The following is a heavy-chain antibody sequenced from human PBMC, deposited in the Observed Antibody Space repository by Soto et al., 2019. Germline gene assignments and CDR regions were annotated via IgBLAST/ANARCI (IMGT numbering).Heavy chain of an antibody. J-gene: IGHJ6*02. D-gene: IGHD2-2*01. Sequence: PGESLKISCKGSGYSFTSYWISWVRQMPGKGLEWMGRIDPSDSYTNYSPSFQGHVTISADKSISTAYLQWSSLKASDTAMYYGASRPRGYCSSTGCGAVDNYYGMDVWGQGTTVTVSS. CDR1: GYSFTSYW. V-gene: IGHV5-10-1*01. CDR3: ASRPRGYCSSTGCGAVDNYYGMDV. CDR2: IDPSDSYT.